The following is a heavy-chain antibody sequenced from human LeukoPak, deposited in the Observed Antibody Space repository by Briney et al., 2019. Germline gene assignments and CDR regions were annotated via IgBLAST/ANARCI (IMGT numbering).Heavy chain of an antibody. CDR3: AKAHGEDPRTYDY. Sequence: GGSLRLSCAASGFTFSSYWMHWVRQAPAKGLVWVSRINSDGSSTSYADSVKGRFTISRDNSKNTLYLQMNSLRAEDTALYYCAKAHGEDPRTYDYWGQGTLVTVSS. D-gene: IGHD3-10*01. CDR1: GFTFSSYW. V-gene: IGHV3-74*01. CDR2: INSDGSST. J-gene: IGHJ4*02.